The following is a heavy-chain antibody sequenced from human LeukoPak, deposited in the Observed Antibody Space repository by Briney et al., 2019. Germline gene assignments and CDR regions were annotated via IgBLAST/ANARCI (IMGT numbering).Heavy chain of an antibody. CDR1: GGSISSYY. J-gene: IGHJ6*03. V-gene: IGHV4-59*01. Sequence: SETLSLTCTVSGGSISSYYWSWIRQPPGKGLEWIGYIYYSGSTYYNPSLKSRVTISVDTSKNQFSLKLSSVTAADTAVYYCARTVNGDYYYYYMDVWGKGTTVTVSS. D-gene: IGHD4-11*01. CDR3: ARTVNGDYYYYYMDV. CDR2: IYYSGST.